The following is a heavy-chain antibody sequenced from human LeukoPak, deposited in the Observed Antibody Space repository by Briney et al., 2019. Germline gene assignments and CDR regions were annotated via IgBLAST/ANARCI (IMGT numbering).Heavy chain of an antibody. Sequence: PSETLSLTCTVSGGSISSYYWSWIRQPPGKGLEWIGYIYYSGSTNYNASLKSRVTISVDTSKNQFSLKLSSVTAADTAVYYCAREGPSSSGSYLNCFDPWGQGTLVTVSS. CDR2: IYYSGST. D-gene: IGHD1-26*01. V-gene: IGHV4-59*01. CDR3: AREGPSSSGSYLNCFDP. J-gene: IGHJ5*02. CDR1: GGSISSYY.